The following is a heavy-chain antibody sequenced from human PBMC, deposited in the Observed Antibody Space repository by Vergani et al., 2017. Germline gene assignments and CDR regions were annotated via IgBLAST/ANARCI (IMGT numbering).Heavy chain of an antibody. CDR1: GFTFSSYS. J-gene: IGHJ4*02. Sequence: EVQLVESGGGLVQPGGSLRLSCAASGFTFSSYSMNWVRQAPGKGLEWVSYISSNSSTIYYADSVKGRFTISRDNAKNSLYLQMNSLRAEDTAVYYCARGRPGSGYYSGYFDYWGQGTLVTVSS. CDR3: ARGRPGSGYYSGYFDY. CDR2: ISSNSSTI. D-gene: IGHD3-22*01. V-gene: IGHV3-48*01.